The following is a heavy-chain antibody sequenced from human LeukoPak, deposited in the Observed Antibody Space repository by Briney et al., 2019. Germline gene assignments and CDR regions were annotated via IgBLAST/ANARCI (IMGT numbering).Heavy chain of an antibody. V-gene: IGHV3-30*04. J-gene: IGHJ4*02. CDR3: ARSGYYSSFDY. CDR1: GFTFSNHA. D-gene: IGHD3-3*01. CDR2: ISYDGSNK. Sequence: PGGSLRLSCAASGFTFSNHAMHWVRQAPGKGLEWVAIISYDGSNKYYADSVKGRFTISRDNSKNTLYLQMNSLRAEDTAVYYCARSGYYSSFDYWGQGTLVTVSS.